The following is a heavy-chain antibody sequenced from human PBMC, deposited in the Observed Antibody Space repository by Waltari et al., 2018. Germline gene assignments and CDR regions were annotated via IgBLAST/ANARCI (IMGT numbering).Heavy chain of an antibody. CDR2: VYSTGSS. J-gene: IGHJ4*02. CDR3: ARHRRLTAPFDS. CDR1: GASISSASYY. V-gene: IGHV4-39*01. Sequence: QVQLQESGPGLVKPSETLSLTCTVSGASISSASYYWGWIRQPPGKGLEWLGYVYSTGSSYYNPSLKSRVASSMDTAKSQFSLNLRSLTATDTAIYYCARHRRLTAPFDSWGQGILITVSS. D-gene: IGHD2-21*02.